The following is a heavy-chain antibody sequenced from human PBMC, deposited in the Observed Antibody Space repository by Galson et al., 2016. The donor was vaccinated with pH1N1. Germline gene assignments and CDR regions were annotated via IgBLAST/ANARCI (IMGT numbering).Heavy chain of an antibody. CDR3: AREYSGYDWEGERSDI. Sequence: TLSLTCTVSGGSISSDNYYWTWIRQPAGKGLEWIGRIDRSGTTIYNPSLKSRVTLSLNTSGNHFSLRLNSVTAADMAVYYCAREYSGYDWEGERSDIWGQGTVVTVSS. CDR2: IDRSGTT. V-gene: IGHV4-61*02. CDR1: GGSISSDNYY. D-gene: IGHD5-12*01. J-gene: IGHJ3*02.